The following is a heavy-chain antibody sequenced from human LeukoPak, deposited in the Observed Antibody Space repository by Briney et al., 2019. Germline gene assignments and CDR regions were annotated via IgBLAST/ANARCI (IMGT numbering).Heavy chain of an antibody. CDR1: GGSICSYY. D-gene: IGHD3-10*01. V-gene: IGHV4-59*08. CDR3: ATSKLQLFPFDY. Sequence: PSETPSLTCTLSGGSICSYYWSWIRQPPGKGLEWIGNIYYRGGTNYNPSLKSQLTISVDTSKNQFSLKLSSVTAADTAVYYCATSKLQLFPFDYWGQGTLVTVPS. J-gene: IGHJ4*02. CDR2: IYYRGGT.